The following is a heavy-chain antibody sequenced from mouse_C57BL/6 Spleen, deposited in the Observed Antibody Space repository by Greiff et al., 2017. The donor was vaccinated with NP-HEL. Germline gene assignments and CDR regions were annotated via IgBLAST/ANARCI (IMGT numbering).Heavy chain of an antibody. CDR3: TGVWYPAWFAY. V-gene: IGHV6-3*01. D-gene: IGHD2-10*02. Sequence: EVKVEESGGGLVQPGGSMKLSCVASGFTFSNYWMNWVRQSPEKGLEWVAQIRLKSDNYATHYAESVKGRFTISRDDSKSSVYLQMNNLSAEDTGIYYCTGVWYPAWFAYWGQGTLVTVSA. CDR2: IRLKSDNYAT. CDR1: GFTFSNYW. J-gene: IGHJ3*01.